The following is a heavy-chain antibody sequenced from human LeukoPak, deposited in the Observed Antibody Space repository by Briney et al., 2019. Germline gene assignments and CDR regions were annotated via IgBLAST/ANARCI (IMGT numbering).Heavy chain of an antibody. CDR2: IYPGDSDT. CDR1: GYSFTSYW. D-gene: IGHD3-22*01. V-gene: IGHV5-51*01. CDR3: ARLEAPYYYDSSGYYQSYNWFDP. J-gene: IGHJ5*02. Sequence: RGESLKISCKGSGYSFTSYWIGWVRQMPGKGLEWMGIIYPGDSDTRYSPSFQGQVTISADKSISTAYLQWSSLKASDTAMYYCARLEAPYYYDSSGYYQSYNWFDPWGQGTLVTVSS.